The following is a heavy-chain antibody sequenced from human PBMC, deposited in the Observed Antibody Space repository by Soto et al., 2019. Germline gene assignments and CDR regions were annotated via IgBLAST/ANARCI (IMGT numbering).Heavy chain of an antibody. CDR3: TSLYYGH. D-gene: IGHD4-17*01. J-gene: IGHJ4*02. CDR1: EFTFANAW. V-gene: IGHV3-15*01. CDR2: IKSKADGGTT. Sequence: GALRLSCAASEFTFANAWISGVRQAPGKGLEWVGRIKSKADGGTTDYAAPVKGRFTISRDESQNTLYLQMNSLKTEDTAVYYCTSLYYGHWGQGTLVTVSS.